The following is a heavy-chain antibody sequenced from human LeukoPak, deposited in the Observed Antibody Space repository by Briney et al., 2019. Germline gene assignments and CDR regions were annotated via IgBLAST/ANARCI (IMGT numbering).Heavy chain of an antibody. CDR3: ARKVTTVTTGGWFDP. Sequence: ASVKVSCKASGYTFTSYGISWVRQAPGQGLEWMGWISAYNGNTNYAQKLQGRVTMTTDTSTSTAYMELRSLRSDDTAVYYCARKVTTVTTGGWFDPWGQGTLVTVSS. D-gene: IGHD4-11*01. V-gene: IGHV1-18*01. CDR1: GYTFTSYG. CDR2: ISAYNGNT. J-gene: IGHJ5*02.